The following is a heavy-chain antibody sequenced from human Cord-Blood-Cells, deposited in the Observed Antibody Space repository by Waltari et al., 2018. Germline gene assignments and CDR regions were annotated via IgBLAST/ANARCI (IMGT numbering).Heavy chain of an antibody. Sequence: QVQLQQWGAGLLKPSETLSLTCAVYGGSFRGYYWRWIRQPPRKGLEWIGEINHSGSTNYNPSRKSRVTISVGPSKNQVSLKLSSVAAADTAVYYCARGGCSSTSCYYFDYWGQGTLVTVSS. CDR3: ARGGCSSTSCYYFDY. CDR2: INHSGST. J-gene: IGHJ4*02. V-gene: IGHV4-34*01. D-gene: IGHD2-2*01. CDR1: GGSFRGYY.